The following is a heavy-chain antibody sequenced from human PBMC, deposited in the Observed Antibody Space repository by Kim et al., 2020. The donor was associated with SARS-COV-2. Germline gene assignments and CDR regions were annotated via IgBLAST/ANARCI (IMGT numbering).Heavy chain of an antibody. CDR3: AREILSWEDSSGTDY. Sequence: VSVKSRIPINPDTSKNQFSLQLNSVTPEDTAVYYCAREILSWEDSSGTDYWGQGTLVTVSS. D-gene: IGHD3-22*01. J-gene: IGHJ4*02. V-gene: IGHV6-1*01.